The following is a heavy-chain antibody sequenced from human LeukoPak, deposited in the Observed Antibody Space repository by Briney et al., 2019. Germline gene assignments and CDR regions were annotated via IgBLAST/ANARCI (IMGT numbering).Heavy chain of an antibody. CDR3: ARRSAYSSGWYY. CDR1: GGSISSSSYY. J-gene: IGHJ4*02. Sequence: SETLSLTCTVSGGSISSSSYYWGWIRQPPGKGLEWIGSIYYSGSTYYNPSLKSRVTISVDTSKNQFSLKLSSVTAADTAVYYCARRSAYSSGWYYWGQGTLVTVSS. V-gene: IGHV4-39*01. D-gene: IGHD6-19*01. CDR2: IYYSGST.